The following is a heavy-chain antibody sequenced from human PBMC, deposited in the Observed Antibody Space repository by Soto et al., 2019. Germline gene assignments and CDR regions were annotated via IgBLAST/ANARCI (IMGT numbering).Heavy chain of an antibody. CDR3: AREAAGLGNWFDP. CDR2: IYHSGST. V-gene: IGHV4-31*03. J-gene: IGHJ5*02. D-gene: IGHD6-13*01. CDR1: GGSISSGGYY. Sequence: QVQLQESGPGLVKPSQTLSLTCNVSGGSISSGGYYWSWIRQHPGKGLEWIGYIYHSGSTYYNPSPKSRVTISVDTSKNQFSLKLSSVTAADTAVYYCAREAAGLGNWFDPWGQGTLVTVSS.